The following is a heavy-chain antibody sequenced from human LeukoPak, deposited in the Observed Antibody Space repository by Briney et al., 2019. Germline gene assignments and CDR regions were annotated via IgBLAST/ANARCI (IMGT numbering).Heavy chain of an antibody. V-gene: IGHV3-7*02. D-gene: IGHD5-18*01. J-gene: IGHJ5*02. Sequence: PGGALRLSCAASGFTFSSYWMSWVRQGPGKGLEWGANIKQDGSEKYYVESVRGRFTISRENANTSLYLQMNSLSAEDTAVYYCASPLDTALANWFDPWGQGTLVTVSS. CDR2: IKQDGSEK. CDR3: ASPLDTALANWFDP. CDR1: GFTFSSYW.